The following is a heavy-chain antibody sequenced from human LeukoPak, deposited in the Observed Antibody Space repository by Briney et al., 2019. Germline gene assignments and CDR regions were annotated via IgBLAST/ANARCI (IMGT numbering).Heavy chain of an antibody. CDR2: IYPGDSDT. V-gene: IGHV5-51*01. CDR1: GYSFTSYW. J-gene: IGHJ4*02. Sequence: GESLKISCKGSGYSFTSYWIGWVRQMPGKGLEWMGIIYPGDSDTRYSPSFQGQVTISADESISTAYLQWSSLKASDTAMYYCARQGVAGLGSYYTSDYWGQGTLVTVSS. CDR3: ARQGVAGLGSYYTSDY. D-gene: IGHD3-10*01.